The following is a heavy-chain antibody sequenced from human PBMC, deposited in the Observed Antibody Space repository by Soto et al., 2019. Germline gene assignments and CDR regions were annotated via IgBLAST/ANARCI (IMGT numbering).Heavy chain of an antibody. V-gene: IGHV3-23*01. CDR1: GFTFSNYA. Sequence: GGSLRLSXIASGFTFSNYAMIWVRQAPGKGPEWVSSIGISGRATYYADPVKGRFTISRDDSKNALYLQMNSLRAEDTAVYFCAKGDGGYFDHWGQGSLVTVSS. CDR2: IGISGRAT. D-gene: IGHD3-16*01. CDR3: AKGDGGYFDH. J-gene: IGHJ4*02.